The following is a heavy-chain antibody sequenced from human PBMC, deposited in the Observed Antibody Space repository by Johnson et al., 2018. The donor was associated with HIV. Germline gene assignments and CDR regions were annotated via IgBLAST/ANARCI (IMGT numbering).Heavy chain of an antibody. CDR1: GFTFSSYG. Sequence: VQLVESGGGVVQPGRSLRLSCAASGFTFSSYGMHWVRQAPGKGLEWVANINQDGGEKYYVDSVEGRFSISRDNAQNSLFLQMSSLRPEDTAIYYCARGQRATDIWGQGTMVTVSS. CDR2: INQDGGEK. CDR3: ARGQRATDI. V-gene: IGHV3-7*01. J-gene: IGHJ3*02.